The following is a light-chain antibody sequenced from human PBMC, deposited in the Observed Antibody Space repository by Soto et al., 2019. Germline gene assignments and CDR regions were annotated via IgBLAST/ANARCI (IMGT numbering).Light chain of an antibody. CDR1: QSISSF. Sequence: EIVLTQSPATLSLSPGERATLSCRASQSISSFLAWYQQKPGQAPRLLIYDASNRATGIPARFSGSGSGTDFTLTISSLEPEDFAVYYCQHRSNWPLTFGGGTKVEIK. J-gene: IGKJ4*01. CDR2: DAS. CDR3: QHRSNWPLT. V-gene: IGKV3-11*01.